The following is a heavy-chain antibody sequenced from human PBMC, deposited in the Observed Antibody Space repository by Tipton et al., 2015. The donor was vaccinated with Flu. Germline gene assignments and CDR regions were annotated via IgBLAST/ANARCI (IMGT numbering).Heavy chain of an antibody. CDR2: IYTSGST. J-gene: IGHJ6*02. V-gene: IGHV4-4*07. Sequence: TLSLTCTVSGGSISSYYWSWIRQPAGKGLEWIGRIYTSGSTNYNPSLKSRVTMSVDTSKNQFSLKLSSVTAADTAVYYCARVDGGSSSHFFYGMDVWGQGTTVTVSS. CDR3: ARVDGGSSSHFFYGMDV. CDR1: GGSISSYY. D-gene: IGHD1-26*01.